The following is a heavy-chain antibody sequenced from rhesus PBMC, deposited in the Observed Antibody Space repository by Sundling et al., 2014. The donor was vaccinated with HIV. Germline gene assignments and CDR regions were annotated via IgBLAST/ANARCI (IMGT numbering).Heavy chain of an antibody. CDR1: GGSISDNYY. J-gene: IGHJ2*01. CDR3: ARSPGQLVVDWYFDL. CDR2: IYGSRGTT. V-gene: IGHV4S9*01. Sequence: QVQLQESGPGLVKPSETLSLTCAVSGGSISDNYYWNWVRQPPGKGLEWIGNIYGSRGTTYYHPSLKSRVTFSKDTSKNQFSLRLSSVTAADTAVYYCARSPGQLVVDWYFDLWGPGTPITISS. D-gene: IGHD6-13*01.